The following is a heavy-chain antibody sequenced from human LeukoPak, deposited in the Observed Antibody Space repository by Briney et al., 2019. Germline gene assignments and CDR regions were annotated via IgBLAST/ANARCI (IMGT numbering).Heavy chain of an antibody. Sequence: PSETLSPTCTVSGGSISSHYWSWIRQPPGKGLEWIGYIYYSGSTNYNPSLKSRVTISVDTSKNQFSLKLSSVTAADTAVYYCARIYSNYKNWFDPWGQGTLVTVSS. V-gene: IGHV4-59*11. CDR3: ARIYSNYKNWFDP. D-gene: IGHD4-11*01. CDR1: GGSISSHY. J-gene: IGHJ5*02. CDR2: IYYSGST.